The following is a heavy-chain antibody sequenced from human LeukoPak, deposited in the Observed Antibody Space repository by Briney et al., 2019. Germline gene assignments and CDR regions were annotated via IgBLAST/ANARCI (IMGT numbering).Heavy chain of an antibody. CDR3: ARDRRAGSYPPLDY. D-gene: IGHD1-26*01. V-gene: IGHV3-21*01. J-gene: IGHJ4*02. CDR1: GFTFSSYS. CDR2: ISSSSSYI. Sequence: TGGSLRLSCAASGFTFSSYSMNWVRQAPGKGLEWVSSISSSSSYIYYADSVKGRFTISRDNAKNSLYLQMNSLRAEDTAVYYCARDRRAGSYPPLDYWGQGTLVTVSS.